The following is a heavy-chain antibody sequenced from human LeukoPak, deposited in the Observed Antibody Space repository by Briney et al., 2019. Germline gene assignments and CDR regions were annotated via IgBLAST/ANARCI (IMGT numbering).Heavy chain of an antibody. J-gene: IGHJ5*02. CDR3: ARGYCSSTSCYEKWFDP. V-gene: IGHV4-61*02. CDR2: IYTNGST. D-gene: IGHD2-2*01. Sequence: PSETLSLTCTVSGGSISSGSYYWSWVRQPAGKGLEWIGRIYTNGSTNYNPSPKSRVTISVDTSKNQFSLKLSSVTAADTAVYYCARGYCSSTSCYEKWFDPWGQGTLVTVSS. CDR1: GGSISSGSYY.